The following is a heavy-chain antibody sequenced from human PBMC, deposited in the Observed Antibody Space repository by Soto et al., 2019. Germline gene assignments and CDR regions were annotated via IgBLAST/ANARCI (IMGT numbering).Heavy chain of an antibody. CDR3: AKNGRFLEWLLMGLIDY. J-gene: IGHJ4*02. CDR1: GFTFSTYP. Sequence: EVQLLESGGGLVQPGGPRRPSCAASGFTFSTYPMSWVPQPPGKGLEWVSAISGSGGSTYYADSVKGRFTISRDNSKNTLYLQMNSLRAEDTAVYYCAKNGRFLEWLLMGLIDYWGQGTLVTVSS. D-gene: IGHD3-3*01. CDR2: ISGSGGST. V-gene: IGHV3-23*01.